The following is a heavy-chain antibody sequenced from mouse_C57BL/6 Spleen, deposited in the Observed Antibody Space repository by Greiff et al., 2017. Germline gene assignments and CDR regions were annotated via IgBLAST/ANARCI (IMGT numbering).Heavy chain of an antibody. CDR3: ARREYDYDFDY. Sequence: QVQLQQPGAELVMPGASVKLSCKASGYTFTSYWMHWVKQRPGQGLEWIGEIDPYDSYTNYNQKFKGKSTLTVDKSSSTAYMQLSSLTSEESAVYYCARREYDYDFDYWGQGTTLTVSS. CDR2: IDPYDSYT. CDR1: GYTFTSYW. D-gene: IGHD2-4*01. V-gene: IGHV1-69*01. J-gene: IGHJ2*01.